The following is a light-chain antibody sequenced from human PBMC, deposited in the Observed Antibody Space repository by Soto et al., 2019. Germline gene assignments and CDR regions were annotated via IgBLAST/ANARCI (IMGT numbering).Light chain of an antibody. CDR3: QHYQRYPPS. V-gene: IGKV1-16*01. Sequence: DIQMTQSPSSLSASVGDRVTITCRGSHPININLVWFQQKPGKAPKSLIYAATNLQSGVPSRFSGSGGGTDFSLTISSLQPEDVATYYCQHYQRYPPSFGGGTKLEIK. CDR1: HPININ. J-gene: IGKJ4*01. CDR2: AAT.